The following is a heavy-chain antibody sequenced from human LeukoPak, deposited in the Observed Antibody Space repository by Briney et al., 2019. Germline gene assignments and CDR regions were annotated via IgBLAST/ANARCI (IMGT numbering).Heavy chain of an antibody. D-gene: IGHD5-24*01. CDR3: ARSSERWLQSIFDY. J-gene: IGHJ4*02. Sequence: PGRSLRLSCAASGFTFSSYAMHWVRQAPGKGLEWVAVISYDGGNKYYADSVKGRFTISRDNSKNTLYLQMNSLRAEDTAVYYCARSSERWLQSIFDYWGQGTLVTVSS. CDR2: ISYDGGNK. V-gene: IGHV3-30*04. CDR1: GFTFSSYA.